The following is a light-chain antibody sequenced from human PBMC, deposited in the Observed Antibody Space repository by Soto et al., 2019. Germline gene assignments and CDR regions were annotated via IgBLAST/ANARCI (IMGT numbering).Light chain of an antibody. CDR2: RIS. J-gene: IGKJ5*01. CDR1: QSVGRN. V-gene: IGKV3D-15*01. Sequence: EVVLTQSACTLSLSTGERATLSCRASQSVGRNYLAWYQQKPGQAPRLLIHRISTRATGIPDRFSGSGFATDFTLTISSRQSEDFAVYYCQQYNNWPPMTFGQGTRLEI. CDR3: QQYNNWPPMT.